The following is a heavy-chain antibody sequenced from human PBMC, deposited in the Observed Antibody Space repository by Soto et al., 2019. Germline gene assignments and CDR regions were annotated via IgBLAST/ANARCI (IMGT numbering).Heavy chain of an antibody. J-gene: IGHJ5*02. Sequence: PSETLSLTCTVSGDSINNSYWSWIRQAAGKGLEWIGRIYSSGTTNLNPSLKTRVTMSADTSKNHLSLKLRSVTAADTAVYYCAKEGSGGANWFDPWGPGTQVTVSS. CDR1: GDSINNSY. CDR2: IYSSGTT. V-gene: IGHV4-4*07. CDR3: AKEGSGGANWFDP. D-gene: IGHD3-16*01.